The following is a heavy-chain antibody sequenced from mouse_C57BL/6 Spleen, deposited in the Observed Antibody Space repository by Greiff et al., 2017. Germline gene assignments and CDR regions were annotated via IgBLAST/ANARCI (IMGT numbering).Heavy chain of an antibody. CDR2: IYPGSGST. CDR1: GYTFTSYW. D-gene: IGHD1-1*01. V-gene: IGHV1-55*01. Sequence: QVQLQQSGAELVKPGASVKMSCKASGYTFTSYWITWVKQRPGQGLEWIGDIYPGSGSTNYNEKFKSKATLTVDTSSSTAYMQLSSLTSEDSAVYYCARGYYYGSSPCYFDYWGQGTTLTVSS. J-gene: IGHJ2*01. CDR3: ARGYYYGSSPCYFDY.